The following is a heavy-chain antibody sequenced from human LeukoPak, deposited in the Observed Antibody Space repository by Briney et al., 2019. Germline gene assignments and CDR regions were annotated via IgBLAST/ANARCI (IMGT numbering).Heavy chain of an antibody. V-gene: IGHV3-53*05. CDR3: AKGYCTNGVCPEDV. CDR1: GFTVSSNY. Sequence: PGGSLRLSCAASGFTVSSNYMSWVRQAPGKGLEWVSVIYSGGSTYYADSVKGRFTISRDNSKNTLYLQMNSLRAEDTAVYYCAKGYCTNGVCPEDVWGKGTAVTVSS. J-gene: IGHJ6*04. D-gene: IGHD2-8*01. CDR2: IYSGGST.